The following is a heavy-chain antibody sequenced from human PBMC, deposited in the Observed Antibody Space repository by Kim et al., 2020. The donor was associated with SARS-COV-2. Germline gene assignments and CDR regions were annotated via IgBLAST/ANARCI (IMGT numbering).Heavy chain of an antibody. CDR1: GFTFDDYG. CDR3: AKDTTSMVRGVITD. D-gene: IGHD3-10*01. V-gene: IGHV3-9*01. J-gene: IGHJ4*02. CDR2: IRWNSGSI. Sequence: GGSLRLSCAASGFTFDDYGMHWVRQAPGKGLEWVSGIRWNSGSIGYADSVKGRFTLSRDNAKNSLYLQMNSLRAEDTALYYCAKDTTSMVRGVITDWGQGTLVTVSS.